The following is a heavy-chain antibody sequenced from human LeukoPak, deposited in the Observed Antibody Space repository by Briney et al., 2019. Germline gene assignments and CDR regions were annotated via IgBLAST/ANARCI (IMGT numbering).Heavy chain of an antibody. CDR2: ISYDGSNK. Sequence: GGSLRLSCAASGFTFSSYAMHWVRQAPGKGLEWVAVISYDGSNKYYADSVKGRFTISRDNSKDMLYLEMNSLRSEDTAVYYCARGADISMVRGVIDYWGQGTQVTVSS. CDR1: GFTFSSYA. V-gene: IGHV3-30*01. J-gene: IGHJ4*02. D-gene: IGHD3-10*01. CDR3: ARGADISMVRGVIDY.